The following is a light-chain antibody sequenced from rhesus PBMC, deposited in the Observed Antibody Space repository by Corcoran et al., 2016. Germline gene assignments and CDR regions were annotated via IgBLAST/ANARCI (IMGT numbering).Light chain of an antibody. CDR1: QAITND. J-gene: IGKJ1*01. V-gene: IGKV1-21*01. CDR2: EAS. CDR3: QHYCSSPWT. Sequence: DIQMTQSPSSLSASVGDSVTITCRASQAITNDLAWYQQKPGQTPKLLIYEASSLQSGIPFRFSGRGSGTDFTLTISDLQSEDFASYYCQHYCSSPWTFGQGTKVEIK.